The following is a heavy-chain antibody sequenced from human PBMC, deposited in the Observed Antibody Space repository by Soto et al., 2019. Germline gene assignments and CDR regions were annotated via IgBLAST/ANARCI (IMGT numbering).Heavy chain of an antibody. Sequence: QLQLKESGPGLVKPSETLSLTCSVSGGSITTSSYNWDWIRQPPGKGLEWIGTIYYDGSISYNPSLRSQVTISVDTSKNHFALKVNSVTAADTAVYYCARFYGNAFDVWGRGTVVTVSS. CDR2: IYYDGSI. V-gene: IGHV4-39*02. D-gene: IGHD3-10*01. J-gene: IGHJ3*01. CDR3: ARFYGNAFDV. CDR1: GGSITTSSYN.